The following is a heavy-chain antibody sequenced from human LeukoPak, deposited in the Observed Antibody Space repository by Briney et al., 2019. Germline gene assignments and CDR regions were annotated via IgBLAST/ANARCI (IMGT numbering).Heavy chain of an antibody. CDR3: ARGPRNYFDY. V-gene: IGHV4-34*01. Sequence: SETLSLICPVYGGSFSGYYLSWMRQPPGKGLEWIGEIYHSGSTNSNPSLKSRVTISIDTSKNHFSLKLRSVTAADTAVYYCARGPRNYFDYWGQGTLVTVSS. D-gene: IGHD1-14*01. CDR2: IYHSGST. CDR1: GGSFSGYY. J-gene: IGHJ4*02.